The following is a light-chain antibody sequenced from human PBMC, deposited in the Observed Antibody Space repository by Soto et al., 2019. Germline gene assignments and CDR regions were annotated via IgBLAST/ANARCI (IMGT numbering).Light chain of an antibody. Sequence: QSALTQPASVSGSPGQSITISCTGTSSTVGGFNVVSWYQQHPGKAPKVIIYEGIKRPSGVSNRFSGSKSGNTASLTVSGLQAEDEADYYCSSYAGSNNVVFGSGTKVTVL. CDR3: SSYAGSNNVV. J-gene: IGLJ1*01. V-gene: IGLV2-14*02. CDR2: EGI. CDR1: SSTVGGFNV.